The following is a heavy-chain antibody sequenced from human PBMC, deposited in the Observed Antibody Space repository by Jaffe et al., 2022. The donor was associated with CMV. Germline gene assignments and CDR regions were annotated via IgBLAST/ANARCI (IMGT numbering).Heavy chain of an antibody. V-gene: IGHV1-69*01. D-gene: IGHD1-26*01. CDR1: GGTFSSYA. CDR3: ARDGGKMVGAWGYYYYGMDV. CDR2: IIPIFGTA. Sequence: QVQLVQSGAEVKKPGSSVKVSCKASGGTFSSYAISWVRQAPGQGLEWMGGIIPIFGTANYAQKFQGRVTITADESTSTAYMELSSLRSEDTAVYYCARDGGKMVGAWGYYYYGMDVWGQGTTVTVSS. J-gene: IGHJ6*02.